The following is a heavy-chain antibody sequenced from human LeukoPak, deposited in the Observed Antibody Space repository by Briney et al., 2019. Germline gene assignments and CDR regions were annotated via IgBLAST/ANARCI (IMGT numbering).Heavy chain of an antibody. CDR2: INPNSGDT. J-gene: IGHJ6*02. V-gene: IGHV1-2*04. CDR1: GYTFINYY. CDR3: ARARDDYYYYYGMDV. Sequence: ASVKVSCKASGYTFINYYMHWVRLAPGQGFEWMGWINPNSGDTNYAQKFQGWVTMTRDTSISTAYMNLSRLRSDDTAMYYCARARDDYYYYYGMDVWGQGTTVTVSS.